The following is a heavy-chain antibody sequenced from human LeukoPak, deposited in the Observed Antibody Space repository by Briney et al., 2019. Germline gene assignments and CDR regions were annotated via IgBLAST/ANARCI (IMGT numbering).Heavy chain of an antibody. D-gene: IGHD3-10*01. J-gene: IGHJ3*02. CDR2: ISSSSYI. CDR3: ARETSKQGVPDAFDI. Sequence: PGGSLRLSCAASGFTFSSYSMNWVRQAPGKGLEWVSSISSSSYIYYADSVKGRFTISRDNAKNSLYLQMNSLRAEDTAVYYCARETSKQGVPDAFDIWGQGTMVAVSS. V-gene: IGHV3-21*01. CDR1: GFTFSSYS.